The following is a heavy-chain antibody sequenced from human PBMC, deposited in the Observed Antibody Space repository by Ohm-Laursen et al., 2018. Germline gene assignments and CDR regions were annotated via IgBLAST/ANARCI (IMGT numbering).Heavy chain of an antibody. J-gene: IGHJ4*02. CDR3: ARGDTYGFDC. D-gene: IGHD3-10*01. CDR1: GYTFDSFG. Sequence: ASVKVSCKASGYTFDSFGITWVRQAPGQGLEWMGWISPYSGQTKYALKLQGRVTMITDTSTSTAYMDVRGLRSDDTAVYYCARGDTYGFDCWGQGTLVTVSS. V-gene: IGHV1-18*01. CDR2: ISPYSGQT.